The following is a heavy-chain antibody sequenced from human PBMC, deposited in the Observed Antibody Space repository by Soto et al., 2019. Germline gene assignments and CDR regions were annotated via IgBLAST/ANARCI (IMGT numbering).Heavy chain of an antibody. D-gene: IGHD6-6*01. J-gene: IGHJ4*02. Sequence: SETLSLTCAVSGGSISSGGYSWSWIRQPPGKGLEWIGYIYHSGSTYYNPSLKSRVTISVDRSKNQFSLKLSSVTAADTAVYYCARGWAARRVFDYWGQGTLVTVSS. CDR2: IYHSGST. CDR1: GGSISSGGYS. V-gene: IGHV4-30-2*01. CDR3: ARGWAARRVFDY.